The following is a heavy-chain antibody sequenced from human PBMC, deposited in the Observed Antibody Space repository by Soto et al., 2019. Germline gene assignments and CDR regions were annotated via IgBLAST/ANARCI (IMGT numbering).Heavy chain of an antibody. CDR3: ARDGGPDAYYYYYGMDV. Sequence: EVPLVESGGGLVQPGGSLRLSCAASGFTFSSYSMNWVRQAPGKGLEWVSYISSSSSTIYYADSVKGRFTISRDNAKNSLYLQMNSLRDEDTAVYYCARDGGPDAYYYYYGMDVWGQGTTVTVSS. D-gene: IGHD3-16*01. J-gene: IGHJ6*02. V-gene: IGHV3-48*02. CDR2: ISSSSSTI. CDR1: GFTFSSYS.